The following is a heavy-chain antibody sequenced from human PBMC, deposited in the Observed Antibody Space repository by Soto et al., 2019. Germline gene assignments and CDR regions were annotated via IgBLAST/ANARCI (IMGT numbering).Heavy chain of an antibody. J-gene: IGHJ4*02. D-gene: IGHD4-17*01. CDR1: GFTFSRHG. Sequence: QVQLVESGGGVVQPGTSLRLSCAASGFTFSRHGMHWVRQTPGKGLEWLAVILNDASGHWYADSVKGRFTISRDNFENTLYLPMNGLRLEDTAMYYCARDDDYPDNGFDYWGQGTVVTVSS. CDR3: ARDDDYPDNGFDY. V-gene: IGHV3-33*01. CDR2: ILNDASGH.